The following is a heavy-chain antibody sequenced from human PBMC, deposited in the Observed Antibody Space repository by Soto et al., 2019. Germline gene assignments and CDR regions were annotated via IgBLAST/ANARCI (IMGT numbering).Heavy chain of an antibody. CDR3: AGDNVDTAMVYGDFQH. CDR1: GFTFSTYA. D-gene: IGHD5-18*01. CDR2: ISSSSSTI. V-gene: IGHV3-48*02. J-gene: IGHJ1*01. Sequence: GRSLRLSCAASGFTFSTYAMNWVRQAPGKGLEWVSYISSSSSTIYYADSVKGRFTISRDDAKNSLYLQMNSLRDEDTAVYYCAGDNVDTAMVYGDFQHWGQGTLVTVSS.